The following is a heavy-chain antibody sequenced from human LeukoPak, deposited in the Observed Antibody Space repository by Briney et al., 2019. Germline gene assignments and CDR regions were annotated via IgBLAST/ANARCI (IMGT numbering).Heavy chain of an antibody. CDR1: GGSFSGYY. CDR2: INHSGST. Sequence: SETLSLTCAVYGGSFSGYYWSWIRQPPGKGLEWIGEINHSGSTDYNPSLKSRVTISVDTSKNQFSLKLSSVTAADTAVYYCARGEPVGCWGQGTLVTVSS. V-gene: IGHV4-34*01. CDR3: ARGEPVGC. J-gene: IGHJ4*02. D-gene: IGHD1-14*01.